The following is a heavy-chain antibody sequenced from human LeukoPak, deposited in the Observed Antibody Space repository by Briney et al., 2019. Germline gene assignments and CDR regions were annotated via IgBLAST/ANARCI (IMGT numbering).Heavy chain of an antibody. V-gene: IGHV3-23*01. J-gene: IGHJ6*03. Sequence: PGGSLRLSCATSGFTFTTFWMHWVRQAPGKGLEWVSDISGSGGSTYYADSVKGRFTISRDNSKNTLYLQMNSLRAEDTAVYYCAKVALHYYMDVWGKGTTVTISS. CDR3: AKVALHYYMDV. CDR2: ISGSGGST. CDR1: GFTFTTFW.